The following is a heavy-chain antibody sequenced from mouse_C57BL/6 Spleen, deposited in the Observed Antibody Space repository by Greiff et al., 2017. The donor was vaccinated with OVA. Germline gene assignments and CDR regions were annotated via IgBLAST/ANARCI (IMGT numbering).Heavy chain of an antibody. CDR3: ARDSSGYGGFAY. J-gene: IGHJ3*01. CDR2: IYPGDGDT. V-gene: IGHV1-82*01. D-gene: IGHD3-2*02. CDR1: GYAFSSSW. Sequence: QVQLKQSGPELVKPGASVKISCKASGYAFSSSWMNWVKQRPGKGLEWIGRIYPGDGDTNYNGKFKGKATLTADKSSSTAYMQLSSLTSEDSAVYFCARDSSGYGGFAYWGQGTLVTVSA.